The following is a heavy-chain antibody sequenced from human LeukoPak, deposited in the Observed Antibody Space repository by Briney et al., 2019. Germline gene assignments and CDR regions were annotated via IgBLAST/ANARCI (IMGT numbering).Heavy chain of an antibody. D-gene: IGHD2-21*01. CDR1: GGSISSDSYY. J-gene: IGHJ4*02. CDR3: ARSFAYRTVLDY. CDR2: IYTSGTT. Sequence: RTSETLSLTCAVSGGSISSDSYYWSWIRQPAGKGLEWMGHIYTSGTTSYNPSLKSRVTISVDTSKNQFSLKLSFLTAADTAVYYCARSFAYRTVLDYWGQGTLVTVSS. V-gene: IGHV4-61*09.